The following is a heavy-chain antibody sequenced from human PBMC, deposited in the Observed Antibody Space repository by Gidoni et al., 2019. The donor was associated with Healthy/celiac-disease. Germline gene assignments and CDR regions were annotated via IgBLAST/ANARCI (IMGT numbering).Heavy chain of an antibody. CDR2: ISSSSSTI. J-gene: IGHJ4*02. D-gene: IGHD2-2*01. Sequence: EVQLVESGGGLVQPGGSLRLSCAASGFTFSSYSMNWVRQAPGKGLEWVSYISSSSSTIYYADSVKGRFTISRDNAKNSLYLQMNSLRAEDTAVYYCARDASIVVVVPAAISYFDYWGQGTLVTVSS. CDR3: ARDASIVVVVPAAISYFDY. V-gene: IGHV3-48*01. CDR1: GFTFSSYS.